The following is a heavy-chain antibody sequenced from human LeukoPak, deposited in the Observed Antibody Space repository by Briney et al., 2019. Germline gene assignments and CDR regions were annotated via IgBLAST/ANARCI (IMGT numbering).Heavy chain of an antibody. Sequence: ASVKVSCKASGGTFSSYAISWVRQAPGQGLEWMGIINPSGGSTSYAQKFQGRVTMTRDTSTSTVYMELSSLRSEDTAVYYCARDIVVVPAAIRVGEYYYYYGMDVWGQGTTVTVSS. V-gene: IGHV1-46*01. CDR2: INPSGGST. D-gene: IGHD2-2*01. CDR1: GGTFSSYA. J-gene: IGHJ6*02. CDR3: ARDIVVVPAAIRVGEYYYYYGMDV.